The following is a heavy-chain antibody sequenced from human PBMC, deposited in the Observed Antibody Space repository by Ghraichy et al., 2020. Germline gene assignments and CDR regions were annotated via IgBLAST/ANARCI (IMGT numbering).Heavy chain of an antibody. CDR1: GFSLSTSGMC. D-gene: IGHD6-19*01. J-gene: IGHJ4*02. CDR2: IDWDDDK. V-gene: IGHV2-70*01. Sequence: SGPTLVKPTQTLTLTCTFSGFSLSTSGMCVSWFRQPPGKALEWLALIDWDDDKYYSTSLKTRLTISKDTSKNQVVLTMTNMDPVDNATYYCARSPYSSVWYSIYYWGQGTLVTVSS. CDR3: ARSPYSSVWYSIYY.